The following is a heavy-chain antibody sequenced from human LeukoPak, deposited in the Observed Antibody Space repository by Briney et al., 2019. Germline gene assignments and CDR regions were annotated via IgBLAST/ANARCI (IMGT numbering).Heavy chain of an antibody. Sequence: PSETLSLTCAVYGGSFSGYYWSWIRQAPGKGLEWVSYISSSGSTIYYADSVKGRFTISRDNAKNSLYLQMNSLRAEDTAVYYCARDRHSSSFSAFDYWGQGTLVTVSS. CDR3: ARDRHSSSFSAFDY. V-gene: IGHV3-11*01. J-gene: IGHJ4*02. CDR1: GGSFSGYY. CDR2: ISSSGSTI. D-gene: IGHD6-13*01.